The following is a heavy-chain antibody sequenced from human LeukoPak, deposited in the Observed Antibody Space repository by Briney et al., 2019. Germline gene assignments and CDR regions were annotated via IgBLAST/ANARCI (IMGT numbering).Heavy chain of an antibody. Sequence: SETLSLTCAVYGGSFSGYYWSWVRQPAGRGLEWIGEINHSGSTNYNPSLKSRVTISVDTSKNKFSLKVRSVSAADTAVYYCARGWYFDYWGQGTLVTVSS. CDR1: GGSFSGYY. CDR2: INHSGST. CDR3: ARGWYFDY. V-gene: IGHV4-34*01. J-gene: IGHJ4*02.